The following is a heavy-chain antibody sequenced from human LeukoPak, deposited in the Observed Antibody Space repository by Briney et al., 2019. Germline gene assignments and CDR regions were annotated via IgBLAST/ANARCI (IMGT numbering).Heavy chain of an antibody. J-gene: IGHJ4*02. Sequence: SETLSLTCAVYGGSFSGYYWSWFRLPPGKGLEWIGVINHSGITNYNPSLKSRVTISVDTSKNQFSLKLSSVTAADTAVYYCARVSYYDYVWGSYRYFLHWGQGTLVTVSS. CDR3: ARVSYYDYVWGSYRYFLH. V-gene: IGHV4-34*01. CDR1: GGSFSGYY. CDR2: INHSGIT. D-gene: IGHD3-16*02.